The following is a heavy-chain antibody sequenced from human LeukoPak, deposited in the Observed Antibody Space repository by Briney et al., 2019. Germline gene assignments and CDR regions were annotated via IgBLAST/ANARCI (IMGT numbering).Heavy chain of an antibody. D-gene: IGHD3-22*01. J-gene: IGHJ5*02. CDR2: ISGSGGST. CDR1: GFTFSSYA. V-gene: IGHV3-23*01. Sequence: GGSLRLSCAASGFTFSSYAMSWVRQAPGKGLEWVSAISGSGGSTYYADSVKGRFSISRDNSKNTLYLQMNSLRAEDTAVYYCANSPQTYYYDSSGYPWGQGTLVTVSS. CDR3: ANSPQTYYYDSSGYP.